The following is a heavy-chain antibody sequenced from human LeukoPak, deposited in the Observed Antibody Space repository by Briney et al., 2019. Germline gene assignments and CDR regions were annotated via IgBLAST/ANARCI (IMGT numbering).Heavy chain of an antibody. CDR1: GFIFSNYA. V-gene: IGHV3-9*01. CDR2: ISWNSGSI. Sequence: GGSLILSCAASGFIFSNYAMHWVRQAPGKGLEWVSGISWNSGSIGYADSVKGRFTISRDNAKNSLYLQMNSLRAEDTALYYCAKSGAIAAAEDNWFDPWGQGTLVTVSS. CDR3: AKSGAIAAAEDNWFDP. J-gene: IGHJ5*02. D-gene: IGHD6-13*01.